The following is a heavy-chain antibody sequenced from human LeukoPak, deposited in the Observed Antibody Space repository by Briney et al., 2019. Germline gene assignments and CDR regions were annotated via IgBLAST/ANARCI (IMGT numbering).Heavy chain of an antibody. D-gene: IGHD3-22*01. Sequence: PGESLRLSCVVSGFTFSNNGMSWVRQAPGKGLEWVSAISASGGSAYYADSVKGRFTISRDNSKNTLYLRLNSLRAEDTAVYYCAKALGYYYDSSGWPYYYFDYWGQGTLVTVSS. J-gene: IGHJ4*02. CDR2: ISASGGSA. CDR3: AKALGYYYDSSGWPYYYFDY. V-gene: IGHV3-23*01. CDR1: GFTFSNNG.